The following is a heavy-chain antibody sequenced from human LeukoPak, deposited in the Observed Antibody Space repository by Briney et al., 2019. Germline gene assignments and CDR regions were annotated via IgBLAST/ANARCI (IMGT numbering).Heavy chain of an antibody. CDR1: GGSFSGDY. J-gene: IGHJ4*02. V-gene: IGHV4-34*01. Sequence: SETLSLTCAVYGGSFSGDYWSWIRQPPGKGLEWIGEINHSGSTNYNPSLKSRVTISVDTSKNQFSLKLSSVTAADTAVYYCARVDTVTTTFDYWGQGTLVTVSS. CDR3: ARVDTVTTTFDY. D-gene: IGHD4-17*01. CDR2: INHSGST.